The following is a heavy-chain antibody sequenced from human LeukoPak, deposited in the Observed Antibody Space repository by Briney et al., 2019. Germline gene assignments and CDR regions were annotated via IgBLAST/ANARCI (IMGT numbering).Heavy chain of an antibody. Sequence: GASVKVSCKTSGYTFTGYDINWVRQATGQGLEWMGWMNPNSGNTGYAQKFQGRVTITRNTSISTAYMELSSLRSEDTAVYYCARDSGGWYNWYFDLWGRGTLVTVSS. CDR2: MNPNSGNT. J-gene: IGHJ2*01. CDR3: ARDSGGWYNWYFDL. D-gene: IGHD6-19*01. CDR1: GYTFTGYD. V-gene: IGHV1-8*01.